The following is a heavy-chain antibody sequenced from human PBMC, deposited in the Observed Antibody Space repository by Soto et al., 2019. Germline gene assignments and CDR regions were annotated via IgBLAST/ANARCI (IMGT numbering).Heavy chain of an antibody. CDR2: ISSGGANT. D-gene: IGHD6-19*01. V-gene: IGHV3-23*01. CDR3: ARPSSGWADSFDY. CDR1: GFTFSSYA. J-gene: IGHJ4*02. Sequence: EVQLLESGGGLVQPGGSLRLSCAASGFTFSSYAMSWVRQAPGKGLEWVSGISSGGANTYYTVSVRGRFTISRDNXTRTLYLQMNGLRAEDTAVYYCARPSSGWADSFDYWGQGTLVTVSS.